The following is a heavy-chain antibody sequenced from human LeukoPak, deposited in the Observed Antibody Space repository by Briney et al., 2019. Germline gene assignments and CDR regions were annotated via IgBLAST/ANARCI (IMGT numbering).Heavy chain of an antibody. D-gene: IGHD3-3*01. CDR3: AHSSITIFGVVIIQDDFHFEY. V-gene: IGHV2-5*01. J-gene: IGHJ4*02. CDR1: GFSLSTSGVG. CDR2: IYWNDDK. Sequence: KESGPTLFKPTQTLTLTCTFSGFSLSTSGVGVGWIRQPPGKALEWLALIYWNDDKRYSPSLKSRLTITEDTSKNQVVLTMTNMDPVDTGTYYCAHSSITIFGVVIIQDDFHFEYWGQGTLVTVSS.